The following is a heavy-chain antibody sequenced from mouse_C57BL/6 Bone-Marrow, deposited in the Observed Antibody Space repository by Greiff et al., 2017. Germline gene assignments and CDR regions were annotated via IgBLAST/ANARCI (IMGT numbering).Heavy chain of an antibody. V-gene: IGHV1-26*01. CDR3: ARMDPFTTVVATDY. CDR2: INPNNGGT. Sequence: EVQLQQSGPELVKPGASVKISCKASGYTFTDYYMNWVKQSHGKSLEWIGDINPNNGGTSYNQKFKGKATLTVGKSSSTAYMELRSLTSEDSAVYYCARMDPFTTVVATDYWGQGTTLTVSS. CDR1: GYTFTDYY. J-gene: IGHJ2*01. D-gene: IGHD1-1*01.